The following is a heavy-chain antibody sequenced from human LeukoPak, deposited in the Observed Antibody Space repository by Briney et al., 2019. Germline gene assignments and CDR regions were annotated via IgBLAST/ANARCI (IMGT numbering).Heavy chain of an antibody. V-gene: IGHV3-33*01. CDR3: AGGSGISDF. Sequence: PGGSLRLSCAASGITFSSYGMHWVRQAPGKGLEWVALIWHDGSNKYYADSVKGRFTISRDNSKNTLYLQMNSLRAEDTAVYYCAGGSGISDFWGQGTLVTVSS. J-gene: IGHJ4*02. CDR2: IWHDGSNK. D-gene: IGHD1-26*01. CDR1: GITFSSYG.